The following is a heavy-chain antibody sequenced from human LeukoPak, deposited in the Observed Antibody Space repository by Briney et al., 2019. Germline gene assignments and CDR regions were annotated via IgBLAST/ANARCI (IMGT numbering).Heavy chain of an antibody. J-gene: IGHJ5*02. CDR3: AREGRGGHNWFDP. V-gene: IGHV3-30*04. D-gene: IGHD2-15*01. CDR1: GFTFSSYA. Sequence: GGSLRLPCAASGFTFSSYAMHWVRQAPGKGLEWVAVISYDGSNKYYADSVKGRFTISRDNSKNTLYLQMNSLRAEDTAVYYCAREGRGGHNWFDPWGQGTLVTVSS. CDR2: ISYDGSNK.